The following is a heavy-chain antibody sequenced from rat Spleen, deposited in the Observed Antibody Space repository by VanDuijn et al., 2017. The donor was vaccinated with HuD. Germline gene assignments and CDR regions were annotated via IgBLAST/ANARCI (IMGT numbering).Heavy chain of an antibody. V-gene: IGHV5-22*01. CDR3: ARRDYDGSYYYRY. D-gene: IGHD1-12*02. Sequence: EVQLVESGGGLVQPGRSPKLSCAASGFTFSDYYMAWVRQTPKKGLEWVASISYEGSSTYFGDSVKGRFTIYRDNAKSTLYLQMNSLRSEYTATYYCARRDYDGSYYYRYWGQGVMVTVSS. J-gene: IGHJ2*01. CDR1: GFTFSDYY. CDR2: ISYEGSST.